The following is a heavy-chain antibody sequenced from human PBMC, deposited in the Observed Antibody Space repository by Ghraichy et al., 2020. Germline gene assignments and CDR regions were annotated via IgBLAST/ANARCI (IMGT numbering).Heavy chain of an antibody. CDR1: GFTFRSYW. Sequence: SCAASGFTFRSYWMTWVRQAPGKGLEWVANIKHDGSERYHADSVKGRFTISRDDAKSSLYLQMNSLRVEDTAVYYCARQGYGVPFDYWGQGTLVTVSS. J-gene: IGHJ4*02. V-gene: IGHV3-7*03. D-gene: IGHD5-12*01. CDR2: IKHDGSER. CDR3: ARQGYGVPFDY.